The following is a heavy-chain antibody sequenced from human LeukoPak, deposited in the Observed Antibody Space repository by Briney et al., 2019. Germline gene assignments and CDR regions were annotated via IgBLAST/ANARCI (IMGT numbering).Heavy chain of an antibody. J-gene: IGHJ4*02. CDR1: GGSISSSSYY. D-gene: IGHD6-13*01. CDR3: ARTLYSSSWFFDY. CDR2: IYYSGST. Sequence: PSETLSLTCTVSGGSISSSSYYWGWIRQPPGKGVEWIGSIYYSGSTYYNPSLKSRVTISVDTSKNQFSLKLSSVTAADTAVYYCARTLYSSSWFFDYWGQGTLVTVSS. V-gene: IGHV4-39*01.